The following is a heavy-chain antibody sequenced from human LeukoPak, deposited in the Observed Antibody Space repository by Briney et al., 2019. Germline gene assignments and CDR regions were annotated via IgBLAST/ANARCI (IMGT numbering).Heavy chain of an antibody. CDR2: INPSGGST. D-gene: IGHD1-14*01. CDR3: ASSQRAGEPEPNFDY. CDR1: GYTFTSYY. V-gene: IGHV1-46*01. J-gene: IGHJ4*02. Sequence: ASVKVSCKASGYTFTSYYMHWVRQAPGQGLEWMGIINPSGGSTSYAQKFQGRVTMTRDTSTSTVYMELSSLRSEDTAVYYCASSQRAGEPEPNFDYWGQGTLVTVSS.